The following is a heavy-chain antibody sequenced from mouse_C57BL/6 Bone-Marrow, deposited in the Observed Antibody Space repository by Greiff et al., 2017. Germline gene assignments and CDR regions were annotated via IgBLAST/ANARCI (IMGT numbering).Heavy chain of an antibody. V-gene: IGHV1-55*01. D-gene: IGHD1-1*01. J-gene: IGHJ2*01. CDR1: GYTFTSYW. CDR2: IYPGSGST. Sequence: QVQLQQSGAELVKPGASVKMSCKASGYTFTSYWITWVKQRPGQGLEWIGDIYPGSGSTNYNEKFKSKATLTVDTSSSTAYMQLSSLTSEDSAVYYCARDQFITTVVATGDYWGQGTTLTVSS. CDR3: ARDQFITTVVATGDY.